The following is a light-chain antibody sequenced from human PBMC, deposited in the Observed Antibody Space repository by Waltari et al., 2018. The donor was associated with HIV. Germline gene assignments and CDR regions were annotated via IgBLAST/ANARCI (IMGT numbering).Light chain of an antibody. CDR2: RNN. J-gene: IGLJ2*01. CDR1: TSNIGSNS. CDR3: VVWDDTLRGGI. V-gene: IGLV1-47*01. Sequence: SVLTQPPSASGTPGQRVTISCSGSTSNIGSNSVFWYQHLPGTAPILLIHRNNQRPSGVPDRFPGSTSGTSSSLAISGLRSDDEAEYYCVVWDDTLRGGIFGGGTKVAVL.